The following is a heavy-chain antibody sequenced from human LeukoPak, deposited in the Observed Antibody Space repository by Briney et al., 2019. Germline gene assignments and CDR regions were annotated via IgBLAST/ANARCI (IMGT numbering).Heavy chain of an antibody. V-gene: IGHV1-2*06. CDR3: ARDLGSGWYYYYYYGMDV. CDR2: INPNSGGT. Sequence: ASVKVSCKASGYTFTGYYMHWVRQAPGQGLEWMGRINPNSGGTNYAQKFQGRVTMTRDTSTSTAYMELSRLRSDDTAVYYCARDLGSGWYYYYYYGMDVWGQGTTVTVSS. D-gene: IGHD6-19*01. J-gene: IGHJ6*02. CDR1: GYTFTGYY.